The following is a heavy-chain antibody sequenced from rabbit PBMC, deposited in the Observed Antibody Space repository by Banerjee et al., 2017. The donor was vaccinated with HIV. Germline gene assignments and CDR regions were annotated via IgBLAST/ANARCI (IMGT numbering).Heavy chain of an antibody. CDR2: INVVTGKA. Sequence: QEQLVESGGGLVKPGASLTLSCTASGFSFSNKAVMCWVRQAPGKGLEWIACINVVTGKAVYASRAKVRFTISKTSSTTVTLQMTSLPAADTATYFCARDFYCVIGCNFRWWGPGTLVTVS. CDR1: GFSFSNKAV. D-gene: IGHD1-1*01. CDR3: ARDFYCVIGCNFRW. V-gene: IGHV1S45*01. J-gene: IGHJ4*01.